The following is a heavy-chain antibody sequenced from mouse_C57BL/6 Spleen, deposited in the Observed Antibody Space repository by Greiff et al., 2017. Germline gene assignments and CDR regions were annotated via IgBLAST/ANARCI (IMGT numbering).Heavy chain of an antibody. CDR1: GFTFSNYW. J-gene: IGHJ4*01. V-gene: IGHV6-3*01. CDR3: TAWLLLGMDY. Sequence: VQLKESGGGLVQPGGSMKLSCVASGFTFSNYWMNWVRQSPEKGLEWVAQIRLKSDNYATHYAESVKGRFTISRDDPKSSVYLQMNNLRAEDTGIYYCTAWLLLGMDYWGQGTSVTVSS. D-gene: IGHD2-3*01. CDR2: IRLKSDNYAT.